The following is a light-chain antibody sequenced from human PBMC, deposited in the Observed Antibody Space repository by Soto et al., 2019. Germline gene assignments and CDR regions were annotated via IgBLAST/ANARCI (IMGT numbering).Light chain of an antibody. CDR3: QQYNDYWT. V-gene: IGKV1-5*03. CDR2: QAS. Sequence: DTQMTQSPSTLSASVGDRVTITCRASQSLNIWLAWYQQKPGRAPKLLIYQASTLASGVPSRFIGSDSGSEFTLNISSLQHDDLATYYCQQYNDYWTFGQGTKVEIK. CDR1: QSLNIW. J-gene: IGKJ1*01.